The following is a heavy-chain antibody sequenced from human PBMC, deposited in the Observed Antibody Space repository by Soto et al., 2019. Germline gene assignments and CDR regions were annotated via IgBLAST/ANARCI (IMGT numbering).Heavy chain of an antibody. Sequence: SETLSLTCTVSGGSLSGSSFYWGWIRQPPGKGLEWIASITSDGTSHYNPSLNSRLTIFLDTSKNQFSVELRSVTAADTAVYYCASPQYFTWGQGALVTVSS. CDR2: ITSDGTS. J-gene: IGHJ4*02. V-gene: IGHV4-39*01. CDR1: GGSLSGSSFY. D-gene: IGHD3-10*01. CDR3: ASPQYFT.